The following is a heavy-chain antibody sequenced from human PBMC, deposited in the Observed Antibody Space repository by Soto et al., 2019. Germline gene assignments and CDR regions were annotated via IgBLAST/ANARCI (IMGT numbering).Heavy chain of an antibody. CDR2: IYATGTT. D-gene: IGHD1-1*01. Sequence: SETLSLTCTVSGASISGFYWSWIRKCAGKGLEWIGRIYATGTTDYNPSLKSRVLMSVDTSKKQFSLKLRSGTAAVTAVYYCVRDGTKTLRDWFDPWGQGISVTVSS. V-gene: IGHV4-4*07. CDR3: VRDGTKTLRDWFDP. CDR1: GASISGFY. J-gene: IGHJ5*02.